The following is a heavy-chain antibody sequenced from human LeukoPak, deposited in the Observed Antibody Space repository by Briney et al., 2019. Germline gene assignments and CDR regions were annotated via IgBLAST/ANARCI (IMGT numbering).Heavy chain of an antibody. J-gene: IGHJ4*02. D-gene: IGHD5-18*01. V-gene: IGHV4-4*02. CDR1: GGSISSSHW. CDR2: INHSGST. CDR3: AKSSYSIFDY. Sequence: SGTLSLTCAVSGGSISSSHWWSWVRPPPGKGLEWIGEINHSGSTYYNPSLKGRVTISVDTSKNQFSLKLSSVTAADTAVYYCAKSSYSIFDYWGQGTLVTVSS.